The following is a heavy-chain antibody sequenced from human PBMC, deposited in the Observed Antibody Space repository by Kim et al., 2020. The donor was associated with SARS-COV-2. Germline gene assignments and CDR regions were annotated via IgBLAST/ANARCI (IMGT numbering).Heavy chain of an antibody. D-gene: IGHD6-6*01. CDR2: ST. CDR3: ARYSSSMFDY. Sequence: STYYNPSLKSRVTISVDTSKNQFSLKLSSVTAADTAVYYCARYSSSMFDYWGQGTLVTVSS. V-gene: IGHV4-39*01. J-gene: IGHJ4*02.